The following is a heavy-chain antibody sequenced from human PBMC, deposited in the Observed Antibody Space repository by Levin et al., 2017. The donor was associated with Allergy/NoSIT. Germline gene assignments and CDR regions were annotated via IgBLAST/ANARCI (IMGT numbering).Heavy chain of an antibody. CDR1: GLTFRSYA. D-gene: IGHD1-26*01. CDR2: ILYDGSKK. J-gene: IGHJ4*02. V-gene: IGHV3-30*18. Sequence: SCAASGLTFRSYAMHWVRQAPGKGLEWVAFILYDGSKKYYADSVKGRFTISRDNSKNTLYLEMNSLRAEDTALYYCAKDEGATRSYYLDYWGQGTLVTVSS. CDR3: AKDEGATRSYYLDY.